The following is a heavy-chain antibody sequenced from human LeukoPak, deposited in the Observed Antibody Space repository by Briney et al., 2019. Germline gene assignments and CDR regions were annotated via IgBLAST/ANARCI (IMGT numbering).Heavy chain of an antibody. Sequence: GASVKVSCKASGYTITGYYMHWVRQAPGQGLEWMGWINPYSGGTNYAQKFQGRVTMTRDTSISTAYMELSRLRSDDTAVYYCAREPPQDSSGEFDYWGQGTLVTVSS. CDR1: GYTITGYY. V-gene: IGHV1-2*02. J-gene: IGHJ4*02. CDR2: INPYSGGT. D-gene: IGHD6-19*01. CDR3: AREPPQDSSGEFDY.